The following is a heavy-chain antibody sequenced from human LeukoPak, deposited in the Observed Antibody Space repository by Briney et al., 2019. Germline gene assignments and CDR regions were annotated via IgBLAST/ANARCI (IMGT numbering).Heavy chain of an antibody. V-gene: IGHV7-4-1*02. CDR1: GYTFTSYA. J-gene: IGHJ5*02. D-gene: IGHD2-15*01. CDR3: ARDLSASYCSGGSCYSHNWFDP. CDR2: INTNTGNP. Sequence: GASVKVSCKASGYTFTSYAMNWVRQAPGQGLEWMGWINTNTGNPTYAQGFTGRFVFSLDTSVSTAYLQISSLKAEDTAVYYCARDLSASYCSGGSCYSHNWFDPWGQGTLVTVSS.